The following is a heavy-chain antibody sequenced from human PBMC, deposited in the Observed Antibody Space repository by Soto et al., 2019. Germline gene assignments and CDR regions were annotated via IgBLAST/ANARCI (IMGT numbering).Heavy chain of an antibody. Sequence: QVQLVQSGAEVKKPGASVKVSCKASGYTFTSYYMHWVRHVPGQGLEWMGIINPSGGSTSYAQKFQGKVTMTRDTSTSTVYMELSSLRSEDTAVYYCAGDGTPVVVTAILHYWGQGTLVTVSS. D-gene: IGHD2-21*02. J-gene: IGHJ4*02. CDR2: INPSGGST. CDR3: AGDGTPVVVTAILHY. V-gene: IGHV1-46*01. CDR1: GYTFTSYY.